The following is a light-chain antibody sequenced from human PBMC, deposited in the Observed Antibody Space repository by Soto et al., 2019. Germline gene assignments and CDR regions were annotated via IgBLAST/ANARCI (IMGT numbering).Light chain of an antibody. Sequence: EIGLTQSPAILSMSPGERATLSCRASQSVSSYFAWYQQKPGQAPRLLIYDASNRATGVPAGFSGSGSGTDFTLTISSLEPEDFAVYYCQQRRYWPVTFGQGTKVDIK. CDR3: QQRRYWPVT. CDR2: DAS. V-gene: IGKV3-11*01. J-gene: IGKJ1*01. CDR1: QSVSSY.